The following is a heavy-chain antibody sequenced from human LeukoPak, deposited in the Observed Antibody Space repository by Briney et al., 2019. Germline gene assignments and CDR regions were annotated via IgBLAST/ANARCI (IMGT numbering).Heavy chain of an antibody. J-gene: IGHJ6*02. CDR1: GYTFTSYG. Sequence: SVKVSCKASGYTFTSYGISWVRQAPGQGLEWMGGIIPIFGTANYAQKFQGRVTITADESTSTAYMELSSLRSEDTAVYYCARSTMVRGVITYYYGMDVWGQGTTVTVSS. V-gene: IGHV1-69*13. D-gene: IGHD3-10*01. CDR3: ARSTMVRGVITYYYGMDV. CDR2: IIPIFGTA.